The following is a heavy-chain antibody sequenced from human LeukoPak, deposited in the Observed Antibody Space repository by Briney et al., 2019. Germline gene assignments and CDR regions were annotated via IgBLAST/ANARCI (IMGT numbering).Heavy chain of an antibody. J-gene: IGHJ3*02. Sequence: GGSLRLSCAASGFTFSSYSMNWVRQAPGKGLEWVSSISSSSSYIYYADSVKGRFTISRDNAKNSLYLQMNSLRAEDTAVYYCARVMGSSPTDAFDIWGQGTMVTVSS. D-gene: IGHD6-6*01. CDR2: ISSSSSYI. V-gene: IGHV3-21*01. CDR3: ARVMGSSPTDAFDI. CDR1: GFTFSSYS.